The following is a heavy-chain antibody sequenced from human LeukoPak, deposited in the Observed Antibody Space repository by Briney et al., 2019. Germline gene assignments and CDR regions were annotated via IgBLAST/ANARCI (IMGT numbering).Heavy chain of an antibody. CDR1: GYSFTTYW. CDR3: ARTGDGKYYFDY. V-gene: IGHV5-51*01. Sequence: GESLKISWKGSGYSFTTYWIGWVRQMPGIGLEWMGFIYGGGTDTRYSPSFQGQVTISIDKSINTAYLQWNSLKSSDTSIYYCARTGDGKYYFDYWGQGTLVTVSS. CDR2: IYGGGTDT. D-gene: IGHD5-24*01. J-gene: IGHJ4*02.